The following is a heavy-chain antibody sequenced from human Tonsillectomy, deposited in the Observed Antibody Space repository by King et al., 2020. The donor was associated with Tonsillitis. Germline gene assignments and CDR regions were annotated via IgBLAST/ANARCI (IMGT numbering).Heavy chain of an antibody. V-gene: IGHV4-34*01. D-gene: IGHD6-13*01. CDR1: GGSFSSYS. J-gene: IGHJ5*02. Sequence: VQLQQWGAGLLKPSETLSLTCTVYGGSFSSYSWSWIRQPPGKGLEWIGEIHHSGSTSYNPSLKSRVTISGDTSNNHFSLRLSSGTAADTAVYYCAGASPPGIATGGGFDPWGQGTLVTVSS. CDR3: AGASPPGIATGGGFDP. CDR2: IHHSGST.